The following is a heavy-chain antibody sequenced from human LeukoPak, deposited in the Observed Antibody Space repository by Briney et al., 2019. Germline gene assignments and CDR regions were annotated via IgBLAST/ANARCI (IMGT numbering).Heavy chain of an antibody. CDR1: GYTFTGYY. V-gene: IGHV1-2*06. CDR2: INPNSGGT. J-gene: IGHJ6*02. Sequence: ASVKVSCKASGYTFTGYYMHWVRQAPGQGLEWMGRINPNSGGTNYAQKFQGRVTMTRDTSISTAYMELSRLGSDDTAVYYCAKSPGLTFTYYYYGMDVWGQGTTVTVSS. D-gene: IGHD3-9*01. CDR3: AKSPGLTFTYYYYGMDV.